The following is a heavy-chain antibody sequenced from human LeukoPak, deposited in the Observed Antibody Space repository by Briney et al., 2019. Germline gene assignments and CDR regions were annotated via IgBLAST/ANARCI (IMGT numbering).Heavy chain of an antibody. CDR1: GFTSSNAW. J-gene: IGHJ4*02. V-gene: IGHV3-15*01. CDR2: IKSKTDGGTT. CDR3: TTPTI. Sequence: GESLKISCVTSGFTSSNAWMSWARQAPGKGLEWVGRIKSKTDGGTTDYAAPVKGRFTISRDDSKNTLYLQMNSLKTEDTAAYYCTTPTIWGQGTLVTVSS. D-gene: IGHD5-12*01.